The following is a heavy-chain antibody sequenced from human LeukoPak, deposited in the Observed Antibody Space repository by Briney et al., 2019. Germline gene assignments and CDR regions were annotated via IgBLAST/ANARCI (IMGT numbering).Heavy chain of an antibody. V-gene: IGHV3-23*01. D-gene: IGHD3-3*01. J-gene: IGHJ4*02. CDR1: GFIFKNYA. CDR2: ITSSGGST. CDR3: ARASFGVIVGPDY. Sequence: GGSLRLSCAASGFIFKNYAMNWVRQAPGKGLEWVSAITSSGGSTYYADSVKGRFTISRDNSKNTLSLQMNSLRAEDTAVYYCARASFGVIVGPDYWGQGTLVTISS.